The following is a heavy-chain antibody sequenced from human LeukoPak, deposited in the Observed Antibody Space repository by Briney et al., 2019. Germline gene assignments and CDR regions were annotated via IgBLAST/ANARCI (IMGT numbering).Heavy chain of an antibody. CDR3: ARQYSGSEYYFDY. J-gene: IGHJ4*02. CDR1: GFTVSSNY. V-gene: IGHV3-53*01. CDR2: IYSGDST. Sequence: GGSLRLSCAASGFTVSSNYLSWVRQAPGKGLEWVSVIYSGDSTHYADSVKGRFTISRDHSKNTLYLQMNSLRAEDTAVYYCARQYSGSEYYFDYWGQGTLVTVSS. D-gene: IGHD1-26*01.